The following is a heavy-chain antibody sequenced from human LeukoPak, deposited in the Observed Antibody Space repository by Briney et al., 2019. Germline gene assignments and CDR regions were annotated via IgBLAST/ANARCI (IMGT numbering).Heavy chain of an antibody. CDR1: GFTFSSYS. J-gene: IGHJ1*01. V-gene: IGHV3-21*01. Sequence: PGGSLRLSCASSGFTFSSYSMNWVRQAPGKGLEWVSAISSSSSYIYYADSVKGRFTISRDNAKNSLYLQMNSLRAEDTAVYYCARALSQELIRYSQIWGQGTLVSVSS. CDR3: ARALSQELIRYSQI. CDR2: ISSSSSYI. D-gene: IGHD2-15*01.